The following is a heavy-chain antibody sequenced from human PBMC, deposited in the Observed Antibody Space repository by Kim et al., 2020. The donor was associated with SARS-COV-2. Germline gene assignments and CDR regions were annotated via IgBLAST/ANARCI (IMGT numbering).Heavy chain of an antibody. D-gene: IGHD3-3*01. V-gene: IGHV3-21*01. CDR1: GFTFSSYS. CDR3: ARLHDFWTPYGMDV. CDR2: ISSSSSYI. J-gene: IGHJ6*02. Sequence: GGSLRLSCAASGFTFSSYSMNWVRQAPGKGLEWVSSISSSSSYIYYADSVKGRFTISRDNAKNSLYLQMNSLRAEDTAVYYCARLHDFWTPYGMDVWGQGTTVTVSS.